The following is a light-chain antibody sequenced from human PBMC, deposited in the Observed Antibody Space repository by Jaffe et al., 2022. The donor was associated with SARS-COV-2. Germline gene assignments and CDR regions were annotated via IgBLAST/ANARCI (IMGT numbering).Light chain of an antibody. Sequence: QPVVTQPPFSSASPGESARLTCTLPSDINVGAHNIYWYQQKPGSPPRYLLYYNSDSDQGLGSGVPSRFSGSKDASANTGILLISGLQSEDEADYYCMIWPSNAWVFGGGTKLTVL. CDR1: SDINVGAHN. J-gene: IGLJ3*02. CDR3: MIWPSNAWV. CDR2: YNSDSDQ. V-gene: IGLV5-37*01.